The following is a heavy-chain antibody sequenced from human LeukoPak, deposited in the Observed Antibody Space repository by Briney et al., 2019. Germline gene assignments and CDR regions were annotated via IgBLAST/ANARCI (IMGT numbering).Heavy chain of an antibody. D-gene: IGHD5-18*01. Sequence: PGGSLRLSCAASGFSFSTYWMHWVRQAPGKGLEWVSAISGSGGSTYYADSVKGRFTISRDNSKNTLYLQMNSLRAEDTAVYYCEAHSDHDYWGQGTLVTVSS. CDR1: GFSFSTYW. CDR2: ISGSGGST. V-gene: IGHV3-23*01. CDR3: EAHSDHDY. J-gene: IGHJ4*02.